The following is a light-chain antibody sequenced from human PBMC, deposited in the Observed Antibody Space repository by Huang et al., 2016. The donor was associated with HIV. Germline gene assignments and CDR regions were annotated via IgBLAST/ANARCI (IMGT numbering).Light chain of an antibody. J-gene: IGKJ1*01. CDR2: DAS. CDR3: QQRSNWPRT. Sequence: EIVLTQSPATLSLSPGERATLSCRASQIVSSYLAWYQQKPGQAPRLLIYDASSRATGIPARFSGSGSGTDFTLTISSLEPEDFAVYYCQQRSNWPRTFGQGTKVEIK. CDR1: QIVSSY. V-gene: IGKV3-11*01.